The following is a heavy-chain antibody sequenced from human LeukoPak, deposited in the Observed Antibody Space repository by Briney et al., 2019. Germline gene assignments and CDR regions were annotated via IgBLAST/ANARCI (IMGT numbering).Heavy chain of an antibody. J-gene: IGHJ6*03. CDR1: EFSVGSNY. V-gene: IGHV3-66*02. CDR3: AKQGRPAVFYYMDV. CDR2: IYSGGST. Sequence: GGPLRLSCAASEFSVGSNYMTWVRQAPGKGLEWVSVIYSGGSTYYADSVKGRFTISRDNSKNTLYLQMNSLRAEDTAVYYCAKQGRPAVFYYMDVWGKGTTVTISS. D-gene: IGHD1-14*01.